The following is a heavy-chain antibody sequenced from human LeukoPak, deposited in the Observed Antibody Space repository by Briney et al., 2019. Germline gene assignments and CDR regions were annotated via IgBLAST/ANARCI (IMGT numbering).Heavy chain of an antibody. V-gene: IGHV3-30*04. CDR3: ARDYRSRTPTYGMDV. J-gene: IGHJ6*02. Sequence: GGSLRLSCAASGFTFSSYIMYWVRQAPGKGLEWVALISYDGSNKYYADSVKGRFTISRDNSKNTLYLQVNSLRAEDTALYYCARDYRSRTPTYGMDVWGQGTTVTVSS. CDR2: ISYDGSNK. D-gene: IGHD3-16*02. CDR1: GFTFSSYI.